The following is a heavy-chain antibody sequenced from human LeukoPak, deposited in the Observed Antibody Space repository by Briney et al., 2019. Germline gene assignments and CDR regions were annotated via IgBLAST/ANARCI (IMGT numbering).Heavy chain of an antibody. CDR2: ITGNSDTR. CDR3: ARVEDDYGDYYYGMDV. D-gene: IGHD4-17*01. V-gene: IGHV3-48*03. CDR1: GFSFSSYE. Sequence: GGSLRLSCVVSGFSFSSYEMNWVRQAPGMGLEWVSYITGNSDTRYYADSVKGRFTISRDNAQNSLHLQMSSLRAEDTAVYYCARVEDDYGDYYYGMDVWGQGTTVTVSS. J-gene: IGHJ6*02.